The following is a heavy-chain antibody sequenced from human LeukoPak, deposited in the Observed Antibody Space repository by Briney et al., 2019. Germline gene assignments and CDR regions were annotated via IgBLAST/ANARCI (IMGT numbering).Heavy chain of an antibody. CDR2: ISGSGGRT. Sequence: GGSLRLSSAAAGFTFSSYAMSWVRQAPGKGLEWVSGISGSGGRTYYADSVKGRFTISRDNSKNTLYLQMNSLRAEDTAVYYCAKDRRIQLWLGFDYWGQGPLVTVSS. J-gene: IGHJ4*02. CDR3: AKDRRIQLWLGFDY. CDR1: GFTFSSYA. V-gene: IGHV3-23*01. D-gene: IGHD5-18*01.